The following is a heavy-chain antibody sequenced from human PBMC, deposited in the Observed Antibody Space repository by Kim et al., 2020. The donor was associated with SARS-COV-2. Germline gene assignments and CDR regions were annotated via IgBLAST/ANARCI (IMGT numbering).Heavy chain of an antibody. CDR2: ISGSGGST. Sequence: GGSLRLSCAASGFTFSSYAMSWVRQAPGKGLEWVSVISGSGGSTNYADSVKGRFTISRDNPKNTLYLQMNSLRAEDTAVYYCAKDYREVYYWGQGTLVTVSS. V-gene: IGHV3-23*01. J-gene: IGHJ4*02. D-gene: IGHD3-10*01. CDR3: AKDYREVYY. CDR1: GFTFSSYA.